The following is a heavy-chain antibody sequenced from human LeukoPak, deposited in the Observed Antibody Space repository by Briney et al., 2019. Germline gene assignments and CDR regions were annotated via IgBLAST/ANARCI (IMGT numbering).Heavy chain of an antibody. D-gene: IGHD3-22*01. CDR1: GFTFSSYA. J-gene: IGHJ3*02. CDR2: ISGSGGSR. Sequence: GGSLRLSCAASGFTFSSYAMSWVRQAPGKGLEWVSAISGSGGSRYYADSVKGRITISRDNSKNTLYLQMNSLRAEDTAVYYCAKGVVVITTAAFDIWGQGTMVTVSS. V-gene: IGHV3-23*01. CDR3: AKGVVVITTAAFDI.